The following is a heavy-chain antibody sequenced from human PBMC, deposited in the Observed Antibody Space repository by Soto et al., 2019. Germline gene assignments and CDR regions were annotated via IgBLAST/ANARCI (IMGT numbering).Heavy chain of an antibody. CDR3: ANRSPYTSNWYVWFDP. V-gene: IGHV2-5*02. Sequence: QITLKESGPTLVKPTQTLTLTCTFSGFSLSTSGVGVGWIRQPPGKALEWLALIYWDDDKRYSPSLKSRLAITKDTSKNQVVLRMTNMDPVDTATYYCANRSPYTSNWYVWFDPWGQGILVTVSS. D-gene: IGHD6-13*01. J-gene: IGHJ5*02. CDR2: IYWDDDK. CDR1: GFSLSTSGVG.